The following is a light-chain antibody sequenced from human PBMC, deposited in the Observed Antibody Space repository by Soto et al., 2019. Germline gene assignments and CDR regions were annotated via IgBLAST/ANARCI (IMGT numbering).Light chain of an antibody. V-gene: IGKV3-15*01. Sequence: EIVMTQSPGTLSLSPGKRATLSCRASQSVSNFLAWYQPKPGQAPRLLIYGASTRATGIPARFSGSGSGTEFTLTIRSLKSEDFAVDYCQQYSIWRTFGQGTKVDIK. CDR3: QQYSIWRT. CDR1: QSVSNF. CDR2: GAS. J-gene: IGKJ1*01.